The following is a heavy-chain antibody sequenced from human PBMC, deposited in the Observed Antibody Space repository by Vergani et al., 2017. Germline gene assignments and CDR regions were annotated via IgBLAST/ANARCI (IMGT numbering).Heavy chain of an antibody. D-gene: IGHD2-2*02. CDR2: ICHTEDT. V-gene: IGHV4-4*01. J-gene: IGHJ4*02. CDR1: GDSISSNNC. CDR3: ATIGYRRWGYYIDY. Sequence: QVQLQESGPGLVKPPGTLSLTCAVSGDSISSNNCWTWVRPPPGKGLEWIGEICHTEDTNYSPSLKSRVTVSVDESRNLFSLRLNSVTAADTAVYSCATIGYRRWGYYIDYWGQGILVTVSS.